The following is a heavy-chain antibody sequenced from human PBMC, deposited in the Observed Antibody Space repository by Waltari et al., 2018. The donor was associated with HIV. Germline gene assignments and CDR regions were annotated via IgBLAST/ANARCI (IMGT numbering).Heavy chain of an antibody. CDR2: IIPIFDTT. Sequence: QVQRVPSGAEVKKPGSSVKVSCMASGGTLSSYAFNGVGQAPGQGLEWMGGIIPIFDTTNYAQKFQGRVRITADESTGTAYMELSSLRSEDTAVYYCARASGDYSFYYAMDVWGQGTTVTVSS. D-gene: IGHD6-13*01. CDR1: GGTLSSYA. CDR3: ARASGDYSFYYAMDV. J-gene: IGHJ6*02. V-gene: IGHV1-69*01.